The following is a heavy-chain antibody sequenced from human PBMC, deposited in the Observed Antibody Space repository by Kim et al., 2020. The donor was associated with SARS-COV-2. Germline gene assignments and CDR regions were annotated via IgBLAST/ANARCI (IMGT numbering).Heavy chain of an antibody. D-gene: IGHD2-21*01. Sequence: SLKSRVTRSVDTSKNQFSLKLSSVTAADTAVYYCARGSRRVVPSYNWFDPWGQGTLVTVSS. V-gene: IGHV4-34*01. J-gene: IGHJ5*02. CDR3: ARGSRRVVPSYNWFDP.